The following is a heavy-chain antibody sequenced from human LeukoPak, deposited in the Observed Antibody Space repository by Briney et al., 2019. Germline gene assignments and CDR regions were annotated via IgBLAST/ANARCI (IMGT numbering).Heavy chain of an antibody. CDR1: GYPFSNYG. V-gene: IGHV1-18*01. CDR2: ISAYNGNT. CDR3: ARGDRSGHYYLEYLQH. Sequence: ASVKVSCKASGYPFSNYGISWVRQAAGQGLEWMGWISAYNGNTNYAQKLQGRVTMTTDTSTRTAYMELRSLRYDDTAVYYCARGDRSGHYYLEYLQHWGQGTLVTVSS. J-gene: IGHJ1*01. D-gene: IGHD3-22*01.